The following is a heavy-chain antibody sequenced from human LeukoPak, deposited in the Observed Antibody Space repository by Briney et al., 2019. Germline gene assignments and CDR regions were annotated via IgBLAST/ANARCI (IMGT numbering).Heavy chain of an antibody. CDR3: AREPLITSPFDP. CDR1: GGSISSSSYY. V-gene: IGHV4-39*07. Sequence: SETLSLTCTVSGGSISSSSYYWGWIRQPPGKGLEWIGSIYYSGSTYYNPSLKSRVTISVDTSKNQFSLKLSSVTAADTAVYYCAREPLITSPFDPWGQGTLVTVSS. J-gene: IGHJ5*02. D-gene: IGHD3-22*01. CDR2: IYYSGST.